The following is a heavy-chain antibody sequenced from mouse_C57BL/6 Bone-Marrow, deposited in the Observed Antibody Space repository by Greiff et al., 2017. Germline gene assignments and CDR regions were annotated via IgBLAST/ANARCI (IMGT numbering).Heavy chain of an antibody. D-gene: IGHD6-1*01. CDR3: ASDHSHSTRGLFAD. V-gene: IGHV2-2*01. CDR2: IWSGGST. J-gene: IGHJ3*01. Sequence: QVQLQQSGPGLVQPSQSLSITCTVSGFSLTSYGVHWVRQSPGKGLEWLGVIWSGGSTDYNAAFISRLSISKDNSKSQVFSKMNSLQADATAIYYYASDHSHSTRGLFADWGQGTMVTVAA. CDR1: GFSLTSYG.